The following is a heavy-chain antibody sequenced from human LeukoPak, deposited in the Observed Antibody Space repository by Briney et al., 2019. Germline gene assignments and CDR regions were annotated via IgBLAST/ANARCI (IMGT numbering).Heavy chain of an antibody. D-gene: IGHD2-2*01. CDR3: AKVPVPAALGPGFDP. CDR1: GFTFSSYG. CDR2: IRYDGSNK. J-gene: IGHJ5*02. Sequence: GSLRLSCAASGFTFSSYGMHWVRQAPGKGLEWVAFIRYDGSNKYYADSVKGRFTISRDNSKNTLYLQMNSLRAEDTAVYYCAKVPVPAALGPGFDPWGQGTLVTVSS. V-gene: IGHV3-30*02.